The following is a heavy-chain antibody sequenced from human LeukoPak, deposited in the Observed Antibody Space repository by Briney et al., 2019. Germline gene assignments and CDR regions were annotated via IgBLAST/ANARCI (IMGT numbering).Heavy chain of an antibody. V-gene: IGHV4-4*07. CDR1: GGSISSCY. CDR3: ARDFGYSSSWYWFDP. D-gene: IGHD6-13*01. Sequence: SETLSLTCTVSGGSISSCYWSWIRQPAGKGLEWIGRIYTSGSTNYNPSLKSRVTMSVDTSKNQFSLKLSFVTAADTAVYYCARDFGYSSSWYWFDPWGQGTLVTVSS. CDR2: IYTSGST. J-gene: IGHJ5*02.